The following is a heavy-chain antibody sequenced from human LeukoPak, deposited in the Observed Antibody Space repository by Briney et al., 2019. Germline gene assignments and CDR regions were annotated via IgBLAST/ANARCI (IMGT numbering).Heavy chain of an antibody. Sequence: SETLSLTRAVSVGSLSRYYWRCIRDPPRRRLGWIGYIEYSGSTKYNPSLKSRVTISVNTSKNQCSLKLSFVTAADTAVYYCARHLPKWGWDYWGQGTLVTVSS. V-gene: IGHV4-59*08. CDR3: ARHLPKWGWDY. D-gene: IGHD1-26*01. J-gene: IGHJ4*02. CDR2: IEYSGST. CDR1: VGSLSRYY.